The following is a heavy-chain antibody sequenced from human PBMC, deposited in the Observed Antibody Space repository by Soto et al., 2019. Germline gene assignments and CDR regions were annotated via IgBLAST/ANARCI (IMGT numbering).Heavy chain of an antibody. CDR3: ARSLYYYDSSGYWAFDY. CDR1: GVSISSSSYY. CDR2: IYYSGST. V-gene: IGHV4-39*01. D-gene: IGHD3-22*01. J-gene: IGHJ4*02. Sequence: SETLSLTCTVSGVSISSSSYYWGWIRQPPGKGLEWIGSIYYSGSTYYNPSLKSRVTISVDTSKNQFSLKLSSVTAADTAVYYCARSLYYYDSSGYWAFDYWGQGTLVTVSS.